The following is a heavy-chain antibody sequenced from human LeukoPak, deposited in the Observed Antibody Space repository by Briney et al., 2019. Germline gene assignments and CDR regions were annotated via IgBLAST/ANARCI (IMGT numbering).Heavy chain of an antibody. Sequence: ASVKVSCKASGYTFTSYGISWVRQAPGQGLEWMGWISAYNGNTNYAQKLQGRVTMTTDTSTSTVYMELRSLRSDDTAVYYCARDPGYSSGWYGYFDYWGQGTLVTVSS. J-gene: IGHJ4*02. CDR3: ARDPGYSSGWYGYFDY. CDR1: GYTFTSYG. D-gene: IGHD6-19*01. CDR2: ISAYNGNT. V-gene: IGHV1-18*01.